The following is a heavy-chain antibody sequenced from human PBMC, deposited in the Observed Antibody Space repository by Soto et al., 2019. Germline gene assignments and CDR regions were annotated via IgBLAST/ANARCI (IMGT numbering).Heavy chain of an antibody. CDR2: IYYSGST. CDR3: ARLIAADGNNWFDP. V-gene: IGHV4-59*01. J-gene: IGHJ5*02. D-gene: IGHD6-13*01. CDR1: VGSISSYY. Sequence: PSETLSVTCTLSVGSISSYYWSWIRQPPGKGLEWIGYIYYSGSTNYNPSLKSRVTISVDTSKNQFSLKLSSVTAADTAVYYCARLIAADGNNWFDPWGQGTLVTVSS.